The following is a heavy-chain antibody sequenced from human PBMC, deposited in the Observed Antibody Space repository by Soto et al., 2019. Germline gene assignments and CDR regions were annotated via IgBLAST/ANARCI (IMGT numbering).Heavy chain of an antibody. CDR3: ARDLASETGTTY. CDR2: INPNGGST. J-gene: IGHJ4*02. V-gene: IGHV1-46*01. Sequence: QVQLVQSGAEVKKPGASVKVSCKASGYTFSSYYIHWVRQAPGQGLEWMGIINPNGGSTSYAQKCQGRVTMTRDTSTSTVYMELSSLRSEDTAVYYCARDLASETGTTYWGQGTLVTVSS. CDR1: GYTFSSYY. D-gene: IGHD1-7*01.